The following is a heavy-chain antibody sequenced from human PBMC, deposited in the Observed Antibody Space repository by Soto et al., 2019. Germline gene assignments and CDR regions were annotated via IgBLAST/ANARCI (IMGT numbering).Heavy chain of an antibody. V-gene: IGHV4-34*01. CDR1: GGSLSGYS. Sequence: QVQLQQWGAGLLKPSETLSLTCAVYGGSLSGYSWSWIRQPPGKGLEWIGEIIHSGSTNYNPSLKRRVTISVDTSKNQFSLKLSSVTAADTAVYYCARGPTQQLPPLSDYYYYGMDVWGQGTTVTVSS. J-gene: IGHJ6*02. CDR2: IIHSGST. CDR3: ARGPTQQLPPLSDYYYYGMDV. D-gene: IGHD6-13*01.